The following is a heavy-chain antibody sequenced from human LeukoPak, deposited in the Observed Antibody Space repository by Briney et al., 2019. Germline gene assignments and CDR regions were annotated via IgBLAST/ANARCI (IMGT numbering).Heavy chain of an antibody. CDR2: IRYDGSNK. J-gene: IGHJ6*03. CDR3: AKEAIAHAYYYYYMDV. V-gene: IGHV3-30*02. D-gene: IGHD3-22*01. Sequence: GGSLRLSCAASGFTFSSYWMHWVRQAPGKGLEWVAFIRYDGSNKYYADSVKGRFTISRDNSKNTLYLQMNSLRAEDTAVYYCAKEAIAHAYYYYYMDVWGKGTTVTISS. CDR1: GFTFSSYW.